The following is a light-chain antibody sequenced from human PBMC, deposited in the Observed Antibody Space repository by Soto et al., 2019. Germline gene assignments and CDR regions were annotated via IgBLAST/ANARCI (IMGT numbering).Light chain of an antibody. J-gene: IGKJ1*01. CDR2: GAS. CDR1: QGVSNKY. V-gene: IGKV3-20*01. Sequence: EIALTQSPGTLAFSPEQRATLSCRASQGVSNKYLAWYQQKPGQAPRLLIYGASNRATGIPDRFSGSGSGTDGTITISSLKTEDFSTYYCQQRYSTTRTFGQGTKVDIK. CDR3: QQRYSTTRT.